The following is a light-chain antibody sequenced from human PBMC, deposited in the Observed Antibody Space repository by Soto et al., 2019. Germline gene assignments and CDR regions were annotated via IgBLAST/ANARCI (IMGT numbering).Light chain of an antibody. Sequence: VSRHSPATLYVSPGQAGTISCRASQKIDDTLAWYQHKPGQTPRLLIYDTSTRATGVPTRFSGSRSGAVFTLTNNSLQYDYFAGYSCEPANPWPRPFGEATKVDIK. CDR3: EPANPWPRP. CDR2: DTS. J-gene: IGKJ4*01. V-gene: IGKV3-15*01. CDR1: QKIDDT.